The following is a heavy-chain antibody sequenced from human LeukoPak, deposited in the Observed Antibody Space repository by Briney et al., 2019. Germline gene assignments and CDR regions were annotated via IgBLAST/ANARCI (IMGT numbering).Heavy chain of an antibody. V-gene: IGHV3-23*01. CDR2: ISGSGGST. CDR1: GFTLSSYA. J-gene: IGHJ5*02. D-gene: IGHD2-2*01. Sequence: PGGSLRLSCAASGFTLSSYAMSWVRQAPGKGLEWVSAISGSGGSTYYADSVKGRFTISRDNSKNTLYLQMNSLRAEDAAVYYCANQVVPAAKDWFDPWGQGTLVTVSS. CDR3: ANQVVPAAKDWFDP.